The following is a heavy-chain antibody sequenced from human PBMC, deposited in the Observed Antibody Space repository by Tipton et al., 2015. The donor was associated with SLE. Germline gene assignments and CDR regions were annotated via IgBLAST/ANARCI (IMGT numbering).Heavy chain of an antibody. CDR3: AKERSEWELYYFDY. Sequence: QLVQSGPEVKKPGASVKVSCKASGYTFTSYGMHWVRQAPGKGLEWVAFIRYDGSNKYYADSVKGRFTISRDNSKNTLYLQMNSLRAEDTAVYYCAKERSEWELYYFDYWGQGTLVTVSS. CDR1: GYTFTSYG. J-gene: IGHJ4*02. CDR2: IRYDGSNK. V-gene: IGHV3-30*02. D-gene: IGHD1-26*01.